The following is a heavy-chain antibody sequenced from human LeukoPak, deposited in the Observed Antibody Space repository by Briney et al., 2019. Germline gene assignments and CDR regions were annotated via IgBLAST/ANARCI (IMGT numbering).Heavy chain of an antibody. CDR2: IIPIFGTA. D-gene: IGHD5-24*01. CDR1: RGTFSSYA. V-gene: IGHV1-69*13. CDR3: ARSGDVGEAGDGYNRNLDY. Sequence: GASVKVSCKASRGTFSSYAISWVRQAPGQGLEWMGGIIPIFGTANYAQKFQGRVTITADESTSTAYMELSSLRSEDTAVYYCARSGDVGEAGDGYNRNLDYWGQGTLVTVSS. J-gene: IGHJ4*02.